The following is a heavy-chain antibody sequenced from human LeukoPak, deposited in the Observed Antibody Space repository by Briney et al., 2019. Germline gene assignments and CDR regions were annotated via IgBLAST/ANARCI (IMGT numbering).Heavy chain of an antibody. J-gene: IGHJ4*02. Sequence: GGSLRLSCAASGFTLSTYAMSWVRQAPGKGLEWVSVFSGHGANIYYAESVRGRFTISGDISKNSLSLQMSSQRAEDTAIYYCARLTANHFDYWGQGTLVTVSS. D-gene: IGHD2-21*02. CDR2: FSGHGANI. CDR3: ARLTANHFDY. V-gene: IGHV3-23*01. CDR1: GFTLSTYA.